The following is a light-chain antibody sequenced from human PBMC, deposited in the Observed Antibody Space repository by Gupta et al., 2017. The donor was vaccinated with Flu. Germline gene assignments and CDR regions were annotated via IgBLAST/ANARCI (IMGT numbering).Light chain of an antibody. J-gene: IGLJ1*01. V-gene: IGLV3-9*01. CDR2: RDS. Sequence: ALGQTARITCGGNNIGRKNVYWYQQKPGQAPVRGIYRDSNRPSGIPERFSGSNSGNTATLTINRAQAGDEADYYCQVWDNEIQVFATGTKVTVL. CDR3: QVWDNEIQV. CDR1: NIGRKN.